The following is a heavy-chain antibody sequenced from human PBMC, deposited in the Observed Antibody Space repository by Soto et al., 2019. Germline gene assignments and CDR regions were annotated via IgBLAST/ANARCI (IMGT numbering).Heavy chain of an antibody. CDR1: GGSISSYH. D-gene: IGHD3-10*01. V-gene: IGHV4-59*01. CDR3: ARGIRGSGSFYYYYYGMDV. J-gene: IGHJ6*02. Sequence: PSETLSLTCTVSGGSISSYHWSWIRQPPGKGLEWIGYIYYSGSTNYNPSLKSRVTISVDTSKNQFSLKLSSVTAADTPVYYCARGIRGSGSFYYYYYGMDVLGQGTTVTVSS. CDR2: IYYSGST.